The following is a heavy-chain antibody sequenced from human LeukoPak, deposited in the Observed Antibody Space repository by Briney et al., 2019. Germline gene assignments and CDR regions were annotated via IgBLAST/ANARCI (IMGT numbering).Heavy chain of an antibody. V-gene: IGHV3-66*01. J-gene: IGHJ4*02. Sequence: GSLRLSCAASGFTVSDNYMSWVRQAPGKGLEWVSVIYSAGSTYYADSVKGRFTISRDNSKNTLYLQMNSLRAEDTAVYYCARSGGSGSYPVDYWGQGTLVTVSS. CDR2: IYSAGST. D-gene: IGHD3-10*01. CDR3: ARSGGSGSYPVDY. CDR1: GFTVSDNY.